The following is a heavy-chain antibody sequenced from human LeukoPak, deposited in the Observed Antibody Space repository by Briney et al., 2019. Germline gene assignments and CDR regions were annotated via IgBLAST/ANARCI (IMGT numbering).Heavy chain of an antibody. D-gene: IGHD3-10*01. V-gene: IGHV4-39*01. CDR2: IYYSGST. Sequence: PSETLSLTCTVSGGSISSSSYYWGWIRQSPGKGLEWIGNIYYSGSTYYNPSLKSRVTISVDTSKNQFSLKLNSVTAADTAVYYCARQGRFGPRILLFGDLLPSDYWGQGTLVTVSS. CDR3: ARQGRFGPRILLFGDLLPSDY. CDR1: GGSISSSSYY. J-gene: IGHJ4*02.